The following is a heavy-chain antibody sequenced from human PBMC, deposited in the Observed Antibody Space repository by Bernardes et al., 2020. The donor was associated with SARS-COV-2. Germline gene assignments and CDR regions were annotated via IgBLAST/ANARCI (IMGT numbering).Heavy chain of an antibody. J-gene: IGHJ4*02. CDR3: ARVAYYGSGSYYRLLSFAH. Sequence: SETLSLTCTVSGGSIRGYYWNWIRQPPGKGLEWIGYVYYRGSTNYNPSLKSRVTISVDTSKNQFSLRLSSVTAADTAVYYCARVAYYGSGSYYRLLSFAHWGQGILVTVSS. D-gene: IGHD3-10*01. CDR2: VYYRGST. CDR1: GGSIRGYY. V-gene: IGHV4-59*01.